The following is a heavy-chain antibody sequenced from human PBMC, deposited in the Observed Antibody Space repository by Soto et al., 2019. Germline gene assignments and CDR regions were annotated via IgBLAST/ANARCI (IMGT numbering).Heavy chain of an antibody. J-gene: IGHJ6*02. CDR2: IIPIFGTA. V-gene: IGHV1-69*13. CDR3: ASLAYCGGDCSPRDYYYYGMDV. CDR1: GGTFSSYA. D-gene: IGHD2-21*02. Sequence: AASVKVSCKASGGTFSSYAISWVRQAPGQGLEWMGGIIPIFGTANYAQKFQGRVTITADESTSTAYMELSSLRSEDTAVYYCASLAYCGGDCSPRDYYYYGMDVWGQGTTVTVSS.